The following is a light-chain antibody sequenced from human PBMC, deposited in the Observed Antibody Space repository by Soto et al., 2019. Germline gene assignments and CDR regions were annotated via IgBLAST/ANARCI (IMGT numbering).Light chain of an antibody. Sequence: QSALTQPASVSGSPGQSITISCTGTSSDVGGYNYVSWYQQHPGKAPKLIIYEVTSRPSGVSNRFSGSKSGNTASLTISGLQAEDEADYYCSSYSSSSTQVFGGGTKVTVL. J-gene: IGLJ3*02. CDR2: EVT. V-gene: IGLV2-14*01. CDR1: SSDVGGYNY. CDR3: SSYSSSSTQV.